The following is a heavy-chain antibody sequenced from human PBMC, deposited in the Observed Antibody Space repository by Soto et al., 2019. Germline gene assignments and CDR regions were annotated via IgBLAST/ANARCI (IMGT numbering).Heavy chain of an antibody. CDR3: ARFGTYYDSSGFAY. J-gene: IGHJ4*02. D-gene: IGHD3-22*01. CDR1: GFTLSHNW. CDR2: IDSDGTST. Sequence: GGSLRLSCAASGFTLSHNWMHWVRQGPGKGLEWVSRIDSDGTSTTYADSVKGRFTISRDNAKNTLYLQMNSLRAEDTAVYYCARFGTYYDSSGFAYWGQGTLVTVSS. V-gene: IGHV3-74*01.